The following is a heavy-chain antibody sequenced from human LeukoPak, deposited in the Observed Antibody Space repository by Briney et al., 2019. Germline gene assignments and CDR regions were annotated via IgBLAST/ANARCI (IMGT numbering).Heavy chain of an antibody. CDR3: TRRSRGSYPQPNGY. CDR2: IRSKAYGGTT. Sequence: KAGGSLRLSCTASGFIFGDYAMSWFRQAPGKGLEWVGFIRSKAYGGTTEYAASVKGRFTISRDDSKSIAYLQMNSLKTEDTAVYYCTRRSRGSYPQPNGYWGQGTLVTVSS. CDR1: GFIFGDYA. J-gene: IGHJ4*02. V-gene: IGHV3-49*05. D-gene: IGHD1-26*01.